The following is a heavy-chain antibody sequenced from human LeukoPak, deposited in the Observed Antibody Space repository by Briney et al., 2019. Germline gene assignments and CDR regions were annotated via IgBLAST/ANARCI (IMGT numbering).Heavy chain of an antibody. D-gene: IGHD2-2*01. V-gene: IGHV1-8*01. CDR2: MNPNSGNT. Sequence: ASVKVSCKASGYTFPSYDINWVRQATGQGREWMGWMNPNSGNTGYAQKFQGRVTMTRNTSISTAYMELSSLRSEDTAVYYCARVVPAATYYFDYWGQGTLVTVSS. CDR3: ARVVPAATYYFDY. J-gene: IGHJ4*02. CDR1: GYTFPSYD.